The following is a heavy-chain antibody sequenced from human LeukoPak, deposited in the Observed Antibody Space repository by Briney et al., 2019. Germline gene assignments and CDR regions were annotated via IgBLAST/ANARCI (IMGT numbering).Heavy chain of an antibody. D-gene: IGHD1-14*01. V-gene: IGHV4-34*01. CDR1: GGSFSGYY. Sequence: SETLSLTCAVYGGSFSGYYWNWIRQPPGKGLEWIGEINHSGTTNYNPSLKSRVTISVDTSKNQFSLKLTSVTAADTAVYYCARPPSNVTPGDFWGQGTLVTVSS. CDR2: INHSGTT. CDR3: ARPPSNVTPGDF. J-gene: IGHJ4*02.